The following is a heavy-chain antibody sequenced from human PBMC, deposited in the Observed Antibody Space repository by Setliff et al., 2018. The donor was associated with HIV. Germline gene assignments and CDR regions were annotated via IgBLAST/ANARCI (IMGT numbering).Heavy chain of an antibody. CDR3: ASHPPPYSGNFDY. CDR2: INHSGST. Sequence: SETLSLTCAVFGGSFTDIGGSFTDYYWIWIRQPPGKGLEWIGEINHSGSTHYNPSLKSRFTISVDTSKNQFSLKVNSVTAADTAVYYCASHPPPYSGNFDYWGHGTLVTVSS. J-gene: IGHJ4*01. D-gene: IGHD1-26*01. V-gene: IGHV4-34*01. CDR1: GGSFTDIGGSFTDYY.